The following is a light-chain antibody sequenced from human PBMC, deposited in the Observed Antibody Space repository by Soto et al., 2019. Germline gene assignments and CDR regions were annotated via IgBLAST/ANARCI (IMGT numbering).Light chain of an antibody. V-gene: IGKV1-33*01. J-gene: IGKJ2*02. Sequence: IQMTQSPSSLPASVGDRVSITCQASQDISNSLNWYQQKPGKAPKLLIYDATNLETGVPPRFSGSGSGTHFSLTISSLQPEDVATYYCQQYDSLPRPPCTFGQGTKLEIK. CDR3: QQYDSLPRPPCT. CDR1: QDISNS. CDR2: DAT.